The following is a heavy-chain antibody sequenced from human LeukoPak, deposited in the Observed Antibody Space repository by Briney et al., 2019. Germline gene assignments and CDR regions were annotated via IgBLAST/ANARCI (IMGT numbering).Heavy chain of an antibody. CDR1: GGSISSGGYY. D-gene: IGHD3-9*01. J-gene: IGHJ4*02. V-gene: IGHV4-31*03. CDR3: ARGHTIPTNYFDY. CDR2: IYYSGST. Sequence: SETLSLTCTVSGGSISSGGYYWSWIRQHPRKGLEWIGYIYYSGSTYYNPSLKSRVTISVDTSKNQFSLKLSSVTAADTAVYYCARGHTIPTNYFDYWGQGTLVTVSS.